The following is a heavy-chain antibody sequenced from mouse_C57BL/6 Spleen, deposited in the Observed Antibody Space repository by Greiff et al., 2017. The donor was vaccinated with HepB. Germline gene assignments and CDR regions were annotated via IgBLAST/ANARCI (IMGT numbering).Heavy chain of an antibody. J-gene: IGHJ2*01. CDR2: IHPNSGST. CDR1: GYTFTSYW. D-gene: IGHD1-1*01. V-gene: IGHV1-64*01. Sequence: QVHVKQPGAELVKPGASVKLSCKASGYTFTSYWMHWVKQRPGQGLEWIGMIHPNSGSTNYNEKFKSKATLTVDKSSSTAYMQLSSLTSEDSAVYHCARGGLITTVVVDYWGQGTTLTVSS. CDR3: ARGGLITTVVVDY.